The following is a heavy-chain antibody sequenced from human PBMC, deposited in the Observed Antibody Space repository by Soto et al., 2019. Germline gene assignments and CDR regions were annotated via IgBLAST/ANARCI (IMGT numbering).Heavy chain of an antibody. V-gene: IGHV3-49*05. CDR1: GFTVGDYA. D-gene: IGHD6-13*01. Sequence: NPGGSLRLSCTASGFTVGDYAMSWFRQAPGMGLEWVGFIRSKAHGGTTEYAASVKGRFTISRDDSKSIAYLQMNSLKTEDTAVYYCSRSGYSVSWNGKDLDYWGQGT. CDR2: IRSKAHGGTT. CDR3: SRSGYSVSWNGKDLDY. J-gene: IGHJ4*02.